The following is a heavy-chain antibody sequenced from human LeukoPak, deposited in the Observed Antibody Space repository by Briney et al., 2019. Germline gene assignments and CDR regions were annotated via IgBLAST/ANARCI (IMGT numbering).Heavy chain of an antibody. CDR3: AKDGGYYDYVWGSWHGMDV. V-gene: IGHV3-33*06. Sequence: GRSLRLSCAASGFTFSSYGMHWVRQAPGKGLEWVAVIWYDGSNKYYADSVKGRFTISRDNSKNTLYLQMNSLRAEDTAVYYCAKDGGYYDYVWGSWHGMDVWGQGTTVTVSS. CDR1: GFTFSSYG. D-gene: IGHD3-16*01. CDR2: IWYDGSNK. J-gene: IGHJ6*02.